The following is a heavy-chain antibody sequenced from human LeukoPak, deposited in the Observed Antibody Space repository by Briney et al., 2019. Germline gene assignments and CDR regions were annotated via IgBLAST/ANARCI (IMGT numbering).Heavy chain of an antibody. V-gene: IGHV4-59*01. CDR1: GGSITSYY. J-gene: IGHJ4*02. D-gene: IGHD5-24*01. CDR2: INYSGTT. CDR3: ARGVATIPYYFDY. Sequence: QVQLQESGAGLVKPSETLSLTCTVSGGSITSYYWSWIRQPPGRGLEWIGYINYSGTTNYNPSLKSRVTISVDTSKNQFSLKLSSVIAADTAVYYCARGVATIPYYFDYWGQGTLVTVSS.